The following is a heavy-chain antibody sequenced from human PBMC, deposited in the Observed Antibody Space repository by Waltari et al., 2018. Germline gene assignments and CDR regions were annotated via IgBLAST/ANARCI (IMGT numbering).Heavy chain of an antibody. CDR2: IRSDGSRE. Sequence: EVQLVESGVGLVQPGGSLRLSCEASGFTLGGGWMCWVGQVPGKGLEWVANIRSDGSRENYVDSVKGRFTISRDNAKNSLSLQMDSLRVEDTAVYYCARDDTFYDGSFYYDVFDVWGQGKTVTVSS. D-gene: IGHD3-10*01. CDR1: GFTLGGGW. J-gene: IGHJ3*01. CDR3: ARDDTFYDGSFYYDVFDV. V-gene: IGHV3-7*03.